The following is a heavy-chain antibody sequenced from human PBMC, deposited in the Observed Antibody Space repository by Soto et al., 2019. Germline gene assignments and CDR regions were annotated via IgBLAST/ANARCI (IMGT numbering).Heavy chain of an antibody. CDR3: ARGPRIYYDSSGYYRPTYYFDY. CDR2: IIPIFGTA. Sequence: SVKVSCKASGGTFSSYAIIWVRQAPGQGLEWMGGIIPIFGTANYAQKFQGRVTITADKSTSTAYMELSSLRSEDTAVYYCARGPRIYYDSSGYYRPTYYFDYWGQGTLVTVSS. CDR1: GGTFSSYA. D-gene: IGHD3-22*01. J-gene: IGHJ4*02. V-gene: IGHV1-69*06.